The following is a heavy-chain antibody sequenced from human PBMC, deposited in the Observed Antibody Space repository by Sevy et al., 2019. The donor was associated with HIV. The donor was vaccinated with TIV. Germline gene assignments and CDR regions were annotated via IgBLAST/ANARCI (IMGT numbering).Heavy chain of an antibody. CDR3: ARGTYYDYVWGSYRLNYFDY. CDR1: GFTFSSYA. Sequence: GGSLRLSCAASGFTFSSYAMHWVRQAPGKGLEWVAVISYDGSNKYYADSVKGQFTISRDNSKNTLYLQMNSLRAEDTAVYYCARGTYYDYVWGSYRLNYFDYWGQRTLVTVSS. CDR2: ISYDGSNK. J-gene: IGHJ4*02. V-gene: IGHV3-30*04. D-gene: IGHD3-16*02.